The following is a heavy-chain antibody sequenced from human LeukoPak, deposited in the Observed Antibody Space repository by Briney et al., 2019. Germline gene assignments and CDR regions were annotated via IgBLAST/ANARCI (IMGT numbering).Heavy chain of an antibody. J-gene: IGHJ4*02. V-gene: IGHV1-2*04. CDR1: GYTFTGYY. Sequence: ASVKVSCKASGYTFTGYYMHWVRQAPGQGLEWMGWINPNSGGTNYAQKFQGWVTMTRDTSISTAYMELSRLRSDDTAVYYCARVVCSGGSCYWDYWGQGTLATVSS. CDR3: ARVVCSGGSCYWDY. CDR2: INPNSGGT. D-gene: IGHD2-15*01.